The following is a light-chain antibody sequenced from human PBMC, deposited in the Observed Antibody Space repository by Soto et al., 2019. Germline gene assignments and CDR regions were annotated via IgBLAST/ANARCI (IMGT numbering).Light chain of an antibody. CDR1: QSVIHY. J-gene: IGKJ4*01. CDR3: QQRSNWPPALT. CDR2: DAS. V-gene: IGKV3-11*01. Sequence: PGERATLSCRASQSVIHYLAWYQQKPGQAPRLLIYDASNRATGIPARFSGSGSGTDFTLTISSLEPEDFAVYYCQQRSNWPPALTFGGGTKVEIK.